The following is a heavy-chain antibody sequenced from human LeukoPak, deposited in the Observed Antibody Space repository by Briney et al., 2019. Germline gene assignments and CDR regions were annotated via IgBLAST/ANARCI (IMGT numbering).Heavy chain of an antibody. CDR1: GFTVSPIY. Sequence: PGGSLRLSCAASGFTVSPIYMSWARQAPGKGLEWVSVIYIGAGSYYADSVRGRFTISRDSSKDTLYLQLNSLRAEDTAVYYCASTTMVRGALYWSWGQGTLVTVSS. CDR2: IYIGAGS. J-gene: IGHJ4*02. D-gene: IGHD3-10*01. CDR3: ASTTMVRGALYWS. V-gene: IGHV3-53*01.